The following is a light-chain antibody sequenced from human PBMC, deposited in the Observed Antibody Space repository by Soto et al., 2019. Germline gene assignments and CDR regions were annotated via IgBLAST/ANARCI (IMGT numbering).Light chain of an antibody. CDR2: DVS. Sequence: QSVLTQPASVSGSPGQSITMSCAGTSDDVGRYKYVSWYQQHPGKAPKVLIYDVSNRPSGVSTRFSGSKSGNTASLTISGLQPEDEGDYFCSSYRSDGTLIFGGGTKLTVL. CDR1: SDDVGRYKY. J-gene: IGLJ2*01. V-gene: IGLV2-14*03. CDR3: SSYRSDGTLI.